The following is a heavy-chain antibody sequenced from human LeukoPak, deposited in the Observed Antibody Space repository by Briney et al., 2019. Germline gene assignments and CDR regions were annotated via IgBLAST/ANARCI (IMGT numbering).Heavy chain of an antibody. CDR1: GFTFSSYW. D-gene: IGHD4-17*01. V-gene: IGHV3-74*01. CDR3: ARGSGYGDYVPYYYYGMDV. Sequence: GGSLRLSCATSGFTFSSYWMHWVRQAPGKGLVWVSRINSDGSSTSYADSVKGRFAISRDNAKNTLYLQMNSLRAEDTAVYYCARGSGYGDYVPYYYYGMDVWGQGTTVTVSS. J-gene: IGHJ6*02. CDR2: INSDGSST.